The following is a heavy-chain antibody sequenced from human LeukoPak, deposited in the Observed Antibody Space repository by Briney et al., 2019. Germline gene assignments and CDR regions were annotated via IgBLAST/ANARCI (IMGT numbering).Heavy chain of an antibody. CDR2: ISGSSTNT. V-gene: IGHV3-11*05. D-gene: IGHD2-2*01. CDR1: GFTFSDYY. Sequence: GGSLRLSCAVSGFTFSDYYMIWIRQAPGKGLEWVSYISGSSTNTKYADSVKGRFTISRDNAKNSLYLQMNSLRAEDTAVYYCARDSAHIVVVPVVIPPGLDNWFDPWGQGTLVTVSS. CDR3: ARDSAHIVVVPVVIPPGLDNWFDP. J-gene: IGHJ5*02.